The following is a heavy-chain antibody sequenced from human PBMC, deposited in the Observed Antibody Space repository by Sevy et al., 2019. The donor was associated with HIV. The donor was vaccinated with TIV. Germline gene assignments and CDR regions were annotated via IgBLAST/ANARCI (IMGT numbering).Heavy chain of an antibody. V-gene: IGHV3-74*01. CDR3: ARDRSGSYHVSDNWFDP. CDR2: IKSDGSST. Sequence: GGSLRLSCAASGFTFSSYWMHWVRQVPGKGLVWVSRIKSDGSSTSYADSVKGRFPISRDNAKNTLYLQMNSLGAEDTAVYYCARDRSGSYHVSDNWFDPWGQGTLVTVSS. CDR1: GFTFSSYW. D-gene: IGHD1-26*01. J-gene: IGHJ5*02.